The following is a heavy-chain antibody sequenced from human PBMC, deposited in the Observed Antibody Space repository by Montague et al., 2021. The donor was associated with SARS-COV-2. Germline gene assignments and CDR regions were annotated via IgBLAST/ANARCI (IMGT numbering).Heavy chain of an antibody. D-gene: IGHD3-22*01. CDR2: IYFSGST. CDR1: GVSISSYY. V-gene: IGHV4-59*08. Sequence: SETLSLTCTVSGVSISSYYWSWIRQPPGKGLEWIGCIYFSGSTNYNPSLKSRVTISVDTSKNQFSLKLSSVTAADTAVYYCARHGRFSVIVNTPRGAFDIGGQGTLVPVSS. CDR3: ARHGRFSVIVNTPRGAFDI. J-gene: IGHJ3*02.